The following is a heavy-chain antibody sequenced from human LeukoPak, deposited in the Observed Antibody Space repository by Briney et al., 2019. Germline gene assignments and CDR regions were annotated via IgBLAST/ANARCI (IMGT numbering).Heavy chain of an antibody. J-gene: IGHJ6*02. CDR2: MNPNSGNT. D-gene: IGHD5-24*01. CDR3: AREVFVEQETAYDMDV. CDR1: GYTFTSYD. V-gene: IGHV1-8*01. Sequence: GASVKVSCKASGYTFTSYDINWVRQATGQGLELMGWMNPNSGNTGYAQKFQGRVTMTRNTSISTAYMELSSLRSEDTAVYYCAREVFVEQETAYDMDVWGQGTTVTVSS.